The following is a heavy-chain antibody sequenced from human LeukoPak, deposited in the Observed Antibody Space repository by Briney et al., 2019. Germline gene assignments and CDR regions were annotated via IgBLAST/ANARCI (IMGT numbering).Heavy chain of an antibody. J-gene: IGHJ4*02. V-gene: IGHV4-34*01. Sequence: PSETLSLTCAVYGGSSSGYYWSWIRQPPGKGLEWIGGINHSGSTNYNPSLKSRVTISVDTSKNQFSLKLSSVTAADTAVYYCAREMVRPGGAKDDYWGQGTLVTVSS. D-gene: IGHD3-10*01. CDR3: AREMVRPGGAKDDY. CDR2: INHSGST. CDR1: GGSSSGYY.